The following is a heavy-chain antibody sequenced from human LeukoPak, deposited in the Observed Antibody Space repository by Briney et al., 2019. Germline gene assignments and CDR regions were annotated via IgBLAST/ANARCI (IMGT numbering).Heavy chain of an antibody. CDR1: GDSSRSYY. CDR3: ARGGSGYFDY. V-gene: IGHV4-59*08. J-gene: IGHJ4*02. Sequence: SETLSLTCTVSGDSSRSYYWSWIRQPPAKGLEWIGDIDYSGSTNYNPSFKTRVTLSADTPRNQFSLMLSSVTAADTAVYYCARGGSGYFDYWGQGTLVTVSS. CDR2: IDYSGST. D-gene: IGHD3-3*01.